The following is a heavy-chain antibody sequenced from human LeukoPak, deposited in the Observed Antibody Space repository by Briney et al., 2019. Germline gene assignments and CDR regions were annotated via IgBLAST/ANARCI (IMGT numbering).Heavy chain of an antibody. D-gene: IGHD6-19*01. V-gene: IGHV3-20*04. CDR3: ARGGSTGWYSFDY. Sequence: PGGSLRLSCVASGLRFDDYGMSWVCQAPGKGLEWVSGINWNGGSTGYADSVKGRFTISRDNAKNSLYLRMNSLRAEDTALYYCARGGSTGWYSFDYWGQGTLVTVSS. CDR2: INWNGGST. CDR1: GLRFDDYG. J-gene: IGHJ4*02.